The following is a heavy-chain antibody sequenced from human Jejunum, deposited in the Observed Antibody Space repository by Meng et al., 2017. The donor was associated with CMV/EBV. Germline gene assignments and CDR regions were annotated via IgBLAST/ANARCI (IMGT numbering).Heavy chain of an antibody. CDR1: RFSFSRYA. D-gene: IGHD1-26*01. V-gene: IGHV3-21*01. Sequence: AASRFSFSRYAISWVRQAPGKGLEWVSSISISSFMYYADSVKGRFTISRDNAKNSLYLQMNSLRAEDTAVYYCARVFKGGNYFDYWGQGTQVTVSS. CDR2: ISISSFM. CDR3: ARVFKGGNYFDY. J-gene: IGHJ4*02.